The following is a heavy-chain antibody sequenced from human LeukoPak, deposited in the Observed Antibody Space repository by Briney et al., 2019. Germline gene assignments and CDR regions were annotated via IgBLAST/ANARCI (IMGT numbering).Heavy chain of an antibody. V-gene: IGHV4-59*01. CDR3: ARGRITGSGGLGY. J-gene: IGHJ4*02. D-gene: IGHD1-20*01. Sequence: SETLSLTCTVSGGSISSYYWSWIRQPPGKGLEWIGNIYYSGSANYNPSPKSRVTISVDTSKNQFSLKLSSVTAADTVVYYCARGRITGSGGLGYWGQGTLVTVSS. CDR2: IYYSGSA. CDR1: GGSISSYY.